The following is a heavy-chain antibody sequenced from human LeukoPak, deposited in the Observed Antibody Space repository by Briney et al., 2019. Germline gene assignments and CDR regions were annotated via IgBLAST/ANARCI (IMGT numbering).Heavy chain of an antibody. Sequence: PGGSLRLSCAASGFTFDDYAMHWVRQAPGKGLEWVSGISWNSGSIGYADSVKGRFTISRDNAKNSLYLQMNSLRAEDTAVYYCAKDPQNTLRGPYSGYDYRDAFDIWGQGTMVTVSS. D-gene: IGHD5-12*01. CDR1: GFTFDDYA. CDR2: ISWNSGSI. J-gene: IGHJ3*02. CDR3: AKDPQNTLRGPYSGYDYRDAFDI. V-gene: IGHV3-9*01.